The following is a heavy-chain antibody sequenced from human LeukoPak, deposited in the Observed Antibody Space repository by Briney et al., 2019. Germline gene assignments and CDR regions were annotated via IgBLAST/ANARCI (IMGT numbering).Heavy chain of an antibody. Sequence: PGGSLRLSCAASGFSINFYAVHWVRQAPGTGLEYVSTITSNGITTFYSNSVRGRFTISRDISENMLYLQMGSLGTEDLAVYYCARAGRFYSDSGSRDWHFDLWGRGTLVTVSS. D-gene: IGHD3-10*01. V-gene: IGHV3-64*01. CDR2: ITSNGITT. CDR1: GFSINFYA. CDR3: ARAGRFYSDSGSRDWHFDL. J-gene: IGHJ2*01.